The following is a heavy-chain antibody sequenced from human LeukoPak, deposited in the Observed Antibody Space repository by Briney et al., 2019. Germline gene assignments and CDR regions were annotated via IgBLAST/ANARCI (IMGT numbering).Heavy chain of an antibody. CDR3: ARGSQWLRFPYYFDY. CDR2: INTNTGNP. CDR1: GYTFTSYA. Sequence: ASVKVSCKASGYTFTSYAMNWVRQAPGQGLEWMGWINTNTGNPTYAQGFTGRFVFSLDTSVSTAYLQISSLKAEDTAVYYCARGSQWLRFPYYFDYWGQGTLVTVSS. D-gene: IGHD5-12*01. V-gene: IGHV7-4-1*02. J-gene: IGHJ4*02.